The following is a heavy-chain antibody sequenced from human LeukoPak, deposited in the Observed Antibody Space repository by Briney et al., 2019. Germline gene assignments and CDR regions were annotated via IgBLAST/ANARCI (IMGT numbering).Heavy chain of an antibody. J-gene: IGHJ3*02. CDR2: INPNSGGT. Sequence: ASVKVSCKASGYTFTGYYMHWVRQAPGQGLEWMGWINPNSGGTNYAQKFRGRVTMTRDTSISTAYMELSRLRSDDTAVYYCARDTYYDILTGYSDAFDIWGQGTMVTVSS. CDR3: ARDTYYDILTGYSDAFDI. CDR1: GYTFTGYY. D-gene: IGHD3-9*01. V-gene: IGHV1-2*02.